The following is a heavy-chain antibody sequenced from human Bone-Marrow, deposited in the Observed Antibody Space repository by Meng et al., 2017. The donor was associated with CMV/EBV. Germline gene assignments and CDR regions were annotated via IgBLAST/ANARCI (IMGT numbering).Heavy chain of an antibody. CDR2: IYYSGST. V-gene: IGHV4-39*07. D-gene: IGHD2-2*01. Sequence: SISSSSYYWGWIRQPPGKGLEWIGSIYYSGSTYYNPSLKSRVTISVDTSKNQFSLKLSSVTAADTAVYYCARAKAGYQLQRHWYLDLWGRGTLVTVSS. J-gene: IGHJ2*01. CDR3: ARAKAGYQLQRHWYLDL. CDR1: SISSSSYY.